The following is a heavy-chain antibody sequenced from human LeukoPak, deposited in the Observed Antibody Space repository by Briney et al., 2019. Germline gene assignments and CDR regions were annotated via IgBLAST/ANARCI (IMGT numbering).Heavy chain of an antibody. CDR3: TRDDGGFMVGPMGMGYYMDV. D-gene: IGHD1-26*01. Sequence: GGSLRLSCTASGFTFGDYDMSWFRQAPGKGLEWVGFIRSKAYGGTTEYAASVKGRFTISRDDSKSIAYLQMNSLKTEDTAVYYCTRDDGGFMVGPMGMGYYMDVWGKGTTVTVSS. CDR2: IRSKAYGGTT. CDR1: GFTFGDYD. J-gene: IGHJ6*03. V-gene: IGHV3-49*03.